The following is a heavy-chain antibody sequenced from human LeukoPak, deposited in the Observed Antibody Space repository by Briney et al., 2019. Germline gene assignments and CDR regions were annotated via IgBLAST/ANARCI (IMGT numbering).Heavy chain of an antibody. D-gene: IGHD6-13*01. CDR3: ARSSSSWYYYYYYMDV. J-gene: IGHJ6*03. CDR2: IYPGDSDT. V-gene: IGHV5-51*01. CDR1: GYSFTSYW. Sequence: GESLKISCKGSGYSFTSYWIGWVRQMPGKGLEWMGIIYPGDSDTRYSPSFQGQVTISADKSISTAYLQWSSLKASDTAMYYCARSSSSWYYYYYYMDVWGKGTTVTVSS.